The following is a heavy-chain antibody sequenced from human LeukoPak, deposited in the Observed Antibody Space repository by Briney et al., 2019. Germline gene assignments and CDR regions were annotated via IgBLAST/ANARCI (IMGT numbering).Heavy chain of an antibody. J-gene: IGHJ5*02. D-gene: IGHD6-19*01. CDR3: ARGVIIAVADIILNWFDP. CDR2: INPNSGGT. CDR1: GYTFTGYY. Sequence: ASVKVSCKASGYTFTGYYMHWVRQAPGQGLEWMGWINPNSGGTNYAQKFQGRVTMTRDTSISTAYMELSRLRSDDTAVYYCARGVIIAVADIILNWFDPWGQGTLVTVSS. V-gene: IGHV1-2*02.